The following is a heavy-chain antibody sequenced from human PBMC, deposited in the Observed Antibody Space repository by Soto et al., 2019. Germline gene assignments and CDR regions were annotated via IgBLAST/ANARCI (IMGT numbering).Heavy chain of an antibody. Sequence: PDWSLRLSCAASGFTFSNYVMSLVRQAPGKGLEWVSCLSDGGGSTFYADSVKGRFTISRDNAKNTLYLQMSSLRAEDTVVYYCPKEGTTSPYNWFEPWGEGTLGTVS. D-gene: IGHD2-2*01. CDR2: LSDGGGST. J-gene: IGHJ5*02. CDR3: PKEGTTSPYNWFEP. CDR1: GFTFSNYV. V-gene: IGHV3-23*01.